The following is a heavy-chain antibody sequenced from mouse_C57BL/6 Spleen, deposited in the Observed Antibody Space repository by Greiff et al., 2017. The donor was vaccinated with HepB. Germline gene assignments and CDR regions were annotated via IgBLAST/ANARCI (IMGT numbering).Heavy chain of an antibody. CDR1: GYTFTSYW. CDR3: AREDFYYGSSYRGYFDV. Sequence: QVQLQQPGAELVKPGASVKLSCKASGYTFTSYWMHWVKQRPGQGLEWIGMIHPNSGSTNYNEKFKSKATLTVDKSSSTAYMQLSSLTSEDSAVYYCAREDFYYGSSYRGYFDVWGTGTTVTVSS. V-gene: IGHV1-64*01. D-gene: IGHD1-1*01. CDR2: IHPNSGST. J-gene: IGHJ1*03.